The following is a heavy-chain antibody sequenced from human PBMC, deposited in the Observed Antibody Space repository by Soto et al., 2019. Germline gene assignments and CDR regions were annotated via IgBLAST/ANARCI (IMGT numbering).Heavy chain of an antibody. CDR3: ARDRGDIVVVPAALGAYYGMDV. CDR2: IYYSGST. V-gene: IGHV4-59*01. Sequence: TLSLTCTVSGGSIRSYYWSWIRQPPGKGLEWIGYIYYSGSTNYNPSLKSRVTISVDTSKNQFSLKLSSVTAADTAVYYCARDRGDIVVVPAALGAYYGMDVWGQWTTVTVSS. D-gene: IGHD2-2*01. J-gene: IGHJ6*02. CDR1: GGSIRSYY.